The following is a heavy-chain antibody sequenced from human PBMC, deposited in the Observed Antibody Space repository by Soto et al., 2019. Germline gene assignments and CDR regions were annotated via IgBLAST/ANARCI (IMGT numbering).Heavy chain of an antibody. CDR3: ARGLTYYYNIAPWDNWFDP. D-gene: IGHD3-22*01. Sequence: PSETLSLTCAVSGGSIGSSNWWTWVRRAPGQGLEWIGEIYSSGSTHYNPSLDSRVTISMDKSKNQFSLKLNSVTAADTAVYYCARGLTYYYNIAPWDNWFDPWGQGTLVTVSS. V-gene: IGHV4-4*02. CDR2: IYSSGST. J-gene: IGHJ5*02. CDR1: GGSIGSSNW.